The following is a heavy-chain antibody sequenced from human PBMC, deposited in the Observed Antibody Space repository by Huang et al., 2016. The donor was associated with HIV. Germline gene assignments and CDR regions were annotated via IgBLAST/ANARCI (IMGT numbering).Heavy chain of an antibody. J-gene: IGHJ4*02. CDR2: MNPYTGNT. CDR3: ARGRMVAEY. D-gene: IGHD5-12*01. V-gene: IGHV1-8*01. Sequence: QVQLVQSGAEVKKPGASVQVSCKASGYTFANYDIPWGRQASGQGLEWMGWMNPYTGNTGYGQKFRGRVTTAYMELSSLRSEDTAIYYCARGRMVAEYWGQGTLVIVSS. CDR1: GYTFANYD.